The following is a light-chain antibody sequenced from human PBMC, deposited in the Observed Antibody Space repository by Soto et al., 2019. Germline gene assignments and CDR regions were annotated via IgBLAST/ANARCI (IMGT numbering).Light chain of an antibody. Sequence: EIVLTQSPGTLSLSPGERATLSCRASQSVSSSYLAWYQQKPGQAPRLLIYGASSRATGIPDRFSGSGSGTDFTLTISRLEPEDFAVYYSQQYASSPITFGGGTKVDI. CDR1: QSVSSSY. CDR3: QQYASSPIT. CDR2: GAS. J-gene: IGKJ4*01. V-gene: IGKV3-20*01.